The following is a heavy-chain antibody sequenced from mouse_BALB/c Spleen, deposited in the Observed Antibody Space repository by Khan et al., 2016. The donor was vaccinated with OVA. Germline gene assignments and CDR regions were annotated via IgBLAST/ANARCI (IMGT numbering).Heavy chain of an antibody. J-gene: IGHJ4*01. Sequence: VQLQESGPGLVAPSQSLSITCTISGFSLTNYGVHWVRQPPGKGLEWLVVIWSDGSTTYNSALKSRLTIINDNSKSQVFLKMNSLQTDDTAVYFCARQPYYHYNIMDYWGQGTSVTVSS. CDR1: GFSLTNYG. CDR3: ARQPYYHYNIMDY. D-gene: IGHD2-10*01. V-gene: IGHV2-6-1*01. CDR2: IWSDGST.